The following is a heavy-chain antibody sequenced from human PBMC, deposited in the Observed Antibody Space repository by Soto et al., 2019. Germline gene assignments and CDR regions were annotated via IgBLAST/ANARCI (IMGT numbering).Heavy chain of an antibody. CDR1: GFSLSTSGVG. J-gene: IGHJ4*02. CDR3: AHRQQQLVQGAFDY. V-gene: IGHV2-5*02. CDR2: IYWDDDK. Sequence: QITLKESGPTLVKPTQTLTLTCTFSGFSLSTSGVGVGWIRQPPGKALEWLALIYWDDDKRYSPSLKSRLTTXKXPXXNQVVLTMTNMDPVDTATYYCAHRQQQLVQGAFDYWGQGTLVTVSS. D-gene: IGHD6-13*01.